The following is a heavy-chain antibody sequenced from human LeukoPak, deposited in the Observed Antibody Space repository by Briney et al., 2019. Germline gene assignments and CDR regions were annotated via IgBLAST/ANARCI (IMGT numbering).Heavy chain of an antibody. CDR3: ARDLTHR. CDR2: ISSTGSWT. V-gene: IGHV3-48*03. CDR1: GFTFSAFE. J-gene: IGHJ4*02. Sequence: GGSLRLSCAASGFTFSAFEMNWVRQAPGKGLEWVSYISSTGSWTYYADSVKGRFTISRDNAKNTLYLQMNSLRAEDTAVYYCARDLTHRWGQGTLVTVSS.